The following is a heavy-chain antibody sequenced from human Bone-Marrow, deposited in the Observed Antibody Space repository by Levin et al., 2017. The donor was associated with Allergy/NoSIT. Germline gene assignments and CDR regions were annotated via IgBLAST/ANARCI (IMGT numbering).Heavy chain of an antibody. Sequence: SQTLSLTCTVSGGSIISGGYYWSWIRQYPGKGLEWIGYIYYIGNTYYNPSLKSRLTISVDTSKNQFSLKLTSVTAADTAVYYCARDGDGDYVGDDAFEIWGHGTMVTVSS. V-gene: IGHV4-31*03. CDR1: GGSIISGGYY. J-gene: IGHJ3*02. CDR3: ARDGDGDYVGDDAFEI. D-gene: IGHD4-17*01. CDR2: IYYIGNT.